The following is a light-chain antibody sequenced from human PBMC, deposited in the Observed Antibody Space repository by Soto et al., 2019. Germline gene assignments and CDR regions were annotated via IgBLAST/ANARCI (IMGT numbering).Light chain of an antibody. CDR1: SSDVGGYNY. Sequence: QSALTQPRSVSGSPGQSVTISCTGTSSDVGGYNYVSWYQQHPGKAPKLMIYDVSKRPSGVAYRFSGSKSGNTASLPISGLQEEDDADYYCCSYAGSYTLDVFGTGTKLTVL. CDR2: DVS. CDR3: CSYAGSYTLDV. V-gene: IGLV2-11*01. J-gene: IGLJ1*01.